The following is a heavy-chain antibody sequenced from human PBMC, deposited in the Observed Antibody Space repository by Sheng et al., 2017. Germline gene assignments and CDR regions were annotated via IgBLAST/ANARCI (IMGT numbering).Heavy chain of an antibody. CDR1: GFTFSTYE. CDR3: ARDHDYYGNSGFYWGAFEM. J-gene: IGHJ3*02. V-gene: IGHV3-48*03. D-gene: IGHD3-22*01. CDR2: ISGTGSTI. Sequence: EVQLVESGGGLVQPGGSLRLSCAASGFTFSTYEMNWVRQAPGKGLEWVSYISGTGSTIFYADSVKGRFTISRDNARNSLYLQMNSLRAEDTAVYYCARDHDYYGNSGFYWGAFEMWGQGTVVTVSS.